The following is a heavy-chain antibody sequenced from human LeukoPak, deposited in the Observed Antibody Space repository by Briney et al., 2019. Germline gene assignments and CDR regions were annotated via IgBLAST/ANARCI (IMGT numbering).Heavy chain of an antibody. CDR2: IYYSGST. D-gene: IGHD3-16*01. CDR1: GGSISSYY. Sequence: PSETLSLTCTVSGGSISSYYWSWIRQPPGKGLGWIGYIYYSGSTNYNPSLKSRVTISVDTSKNQFSLKLSSVTAADTAVYYCASSLAIRGNYFDYWGQGTLVTVSS. J-gene: IGHJ4*02. CDR3: ASSLAIRGNYFDY. V-gene: IGHV4-59*01.